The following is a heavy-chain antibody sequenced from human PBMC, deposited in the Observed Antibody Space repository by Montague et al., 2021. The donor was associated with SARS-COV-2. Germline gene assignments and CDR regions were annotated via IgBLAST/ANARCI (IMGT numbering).Heavy chain of an antibody. J-gene: IGHJ6*02. Sequence: SETLSLTCTVSDGSINNYYWSWIRQPPGKGLEWIGDIYYSGSTNYNPSHKSRVAISVDTSKNQFSLKLSSVTAADTAVYHCARGGGHSADYYYGMDVWGQGTTVTVSS. V-gene: IGHV4-59*01. D-gene: IGHD2-21*01. CDR1: DGSINNYY. CDR2: IYYSGST. CDR3: ARGGGHSADYYYGMDV.